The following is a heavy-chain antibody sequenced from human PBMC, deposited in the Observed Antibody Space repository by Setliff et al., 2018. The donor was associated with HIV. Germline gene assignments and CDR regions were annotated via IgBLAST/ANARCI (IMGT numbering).Heavy chain of an antibody. CDR1: GYTFINYG. J-gene: IGHJ4*02. Sequence: ASVKVSCKTSGYTFINYGFIWVRQAPGEGLEWMGWIGAIDGITNYALNLRERITLTTETSTSTAYMELRSLTSDDTAIYYCARAFRYGSGSPVDFWGQGTLVTVS. D-gene: IGHD3-10*01. V-gene: IGHV1-18*01. CDR3: ARAFRYGSGSPVDF. CDR2: IGAIDGIT.